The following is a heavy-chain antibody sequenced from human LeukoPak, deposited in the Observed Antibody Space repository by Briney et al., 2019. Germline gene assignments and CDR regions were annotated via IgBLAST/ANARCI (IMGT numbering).Heavy chain of an antibody. V-gene: IGHV3-21*01. D-gene: IGHD3-10*02. CDR1: GFIFSTYS. CDR2: ISGSLSYI. J-gene: IGHJ6*04. Sequence: SGGSLRLSCAASGFIFSTYSMNWVRQAPGKGLEWVSSISGSLSYIYYADSMKGRFTISRDNAKNSLYLQMNSLRAEDTAVYYCAELGITMIGGVWGKGTTVTISS. CDR3: AELGITMIGGV.